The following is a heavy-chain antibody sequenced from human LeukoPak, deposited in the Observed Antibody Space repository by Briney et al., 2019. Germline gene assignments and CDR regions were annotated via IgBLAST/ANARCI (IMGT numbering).Heavy chain of an antibody. Sequence: GGSLRLSCAASGFTVSSNYMSWVRQAPGKGLEWVSVIYSGGSTYYADSVKGRFTISRDNSKNTLYLQMNSLRAEDTAVYYCAKDTSSSWYGLDYWGQGTLVTVSS. J-gene: IGHJ4*02. D-gene: IGHD6-13*01. V-gene: IGHV3-53*01. CDR2: IYSGGST. CDR1: GFTVSSNY. CDR3: AKDTSSSWYGLDY.